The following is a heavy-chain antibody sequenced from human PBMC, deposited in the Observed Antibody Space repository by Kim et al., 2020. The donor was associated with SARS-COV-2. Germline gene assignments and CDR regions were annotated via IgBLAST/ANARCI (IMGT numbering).Heavy chain of an antibody. Sequence: DSVKGRFTISRDKPKNSLYLQMNSLRTGDTAIYYCARGISVAGTQPFDFWGRGTLVTVSS. CDR3: ARGISVAGTQPFDF. J-gene: IGHJ4*02. D-gene: IGHD6-19*01. V-gene: IGHV3-7*01.